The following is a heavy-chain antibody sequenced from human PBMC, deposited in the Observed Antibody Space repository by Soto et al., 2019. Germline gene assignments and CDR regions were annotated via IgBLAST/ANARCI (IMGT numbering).Heavy chain of an antibody. J-gene: IGHJ4*02. V-gene: IGHV3-33*01. CDR3: ARAVGPFDY. CDR1: GFTFSTYG. Sequence: QVQLVESGGGVVQPGRSLRLSCAASGFTFSTYGMHWVRQAPGMGLEWVAVIWYDGSHKDYVDSVKGRFTISRDNSENILYLQMNSLRVEDTAVYYCARAVGPFDYWGQGTLVTVSS. CDR2: IWYDGSHK. D-gene: IGHD1-26*01.